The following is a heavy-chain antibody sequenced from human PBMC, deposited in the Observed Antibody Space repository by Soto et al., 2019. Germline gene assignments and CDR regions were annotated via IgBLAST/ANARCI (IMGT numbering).Heavy chain of an antibody. J-gene: IGHJ4*02. CDR1: GYTFTTQP. Sequence: QVQLVQSGAEVKEPGASVKVSCKASGYTFTTQPIHCVRQAPGQRLEWMGWINPGNGNTEYSQKFHGRVIITRDTSASTASMELSSLRSEDAAVYYCASRPGLEGGPFDFWGQGTLVTVSS. V-gene: IGHV1-3*01. D-gene: IGHD3-16*01. CDR2: INPGNGNT. CDR3: ASRPGLEGGPFDF.